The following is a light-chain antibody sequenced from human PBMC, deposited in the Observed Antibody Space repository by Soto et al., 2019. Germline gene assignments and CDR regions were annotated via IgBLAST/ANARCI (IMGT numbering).Light chain of an antibody. V-gene: IGKV3-11*01. Sequence: EILITQSPAILSVSPGERATLSCRASQSVSSYLACYQQKPGQAPRLLIYDASNRATGIPARFSGSGSGTDFTLTINSLEPEDSAVYYCQQRSNWPSITFGQGTRLEIK. CDR1: QSVSSY. CDR2: DAS. CDR3: QQRSNWPSIT. J-gene: IGKJ5*01.